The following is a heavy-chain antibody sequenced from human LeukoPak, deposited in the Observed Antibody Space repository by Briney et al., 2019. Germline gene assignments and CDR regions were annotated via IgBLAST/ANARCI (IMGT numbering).Heavy chain of an antibody. J-gene: IGHJ5*02. CDR3: ASGADVVVPAPGNWFDP. V-gene: IGHV3-11*04. Sequence: GGSLRLSCAASGFTFSDYYMSWIRQAPGQGLEWVAYISSSGSTIYYADSVKGRFTMSRDNAKNSLYLQMNSLRGEDTAVYYCASGADVVVPAPGNWFDPWGQGTLVTVSS. D-gene: IGHD2-2*01. CDR2: ISSSGSTI. CDR1: GFTFSDYY.